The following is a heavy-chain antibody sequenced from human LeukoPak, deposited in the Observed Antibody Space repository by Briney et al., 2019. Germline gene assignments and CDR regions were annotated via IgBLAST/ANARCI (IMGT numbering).Heavy chain of an antibody. D-gene: IGHD3-22*01. CDR3: ARHRGDYYDSSGYYP. J-gene: IGHJ5*02. CDR1: GGSISSSSYY. CDR2: IYYSGST. V-gene: IGHV4-39*01. Sequence: SETLSLTCTASGGSISSSSYYWGWIRQPPGKGLEWIGSIYYSGSTYYNPSLKSRVTISVDTSKNQFSLKLSSVTAADTAVYYCARHRGDYYDSSGYYPWGQGTLVTVSS.